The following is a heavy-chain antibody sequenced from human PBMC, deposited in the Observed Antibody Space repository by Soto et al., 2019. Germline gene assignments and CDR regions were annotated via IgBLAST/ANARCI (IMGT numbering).Heavy chain of an antibody. J-gene: IGHJ6*02. D-gene: IGHD3-3*01. Sequence: GGSLRLSCAASGFTFSSYAMSWVRQAPGKGLEWVSAISGSGGSTYYADSVKGRFTISRDNSKNTLYLQMNSLRAEDTAVYYCAKHEYYDFWSGYAYYYYYGMDVWGQGTTVTVSS. V-gene: IGHV3-23*01. CDR3: AKHEYYDFWSGYAYYYYYGMDV. CDR1: GFTFSSYA. CDR2: ISGSGGST.